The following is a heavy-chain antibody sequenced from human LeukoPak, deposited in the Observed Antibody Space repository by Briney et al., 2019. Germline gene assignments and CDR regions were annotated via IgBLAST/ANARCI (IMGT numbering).Heavy chain of an antibody. Sequence: SETLSLTCSVSGGSISSSTYYWGWIRQPPGKGLEWIGNIYNSGSTYYNPSLKSRVTISVDTSKNQFTLKLSSVTAADTAVYYCARQAYSSNLGWFDPWGQGTLVTVSS. CDR3: ARQAYSSNLGWFDP. D-gene: IGHD6-13*01. V-gene: IGHV4-39*01. CDR1: GGSISSSTYY. J-gene: IGHJ5*02. CDR2: IYNSGST.